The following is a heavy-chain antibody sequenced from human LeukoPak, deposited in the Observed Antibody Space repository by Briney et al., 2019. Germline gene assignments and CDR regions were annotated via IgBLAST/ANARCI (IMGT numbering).Heavy chain of an antibody. Sequence: ASVKVSCKASGDTFSNYDVTWVRQAPGQGLEWMGRIIPVFDTAKYAQNFQGRVTMTTDESSSTAYVELYSLRSEDTAVYYCALSAEKQLVYFDFWGQGTLVTVSS. CDR3: ALSAEKQLVYFDF. D-gene: IGHD6-13*01. CDR1: GDTFSNYD. CDR2: IIPVFDTA. J-gene: IGHJ4*02. V-gene: IGHV1-69*05.